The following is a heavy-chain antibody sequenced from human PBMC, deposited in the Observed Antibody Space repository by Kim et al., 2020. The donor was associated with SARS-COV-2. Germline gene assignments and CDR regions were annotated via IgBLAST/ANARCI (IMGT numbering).Heavy chain of an antibody. Sequence: SETLSLTCAVYGGSFSGYYWSWIRQPPGKGLEWIGEINHSGSTNYNPSLKSRVTISVDTSKNQFSLKLSSVTAADTAVYYCARGGGYGSNYGMDVWGQGT. CDR1: GGSFSGYY. CDR2: INHSGST. J-gene: IGHJ6*02. V-gene: IGHV4-34*01. CDR3: ARGGGYGSNYGMDV. D-gene: IGHD3-16*01.